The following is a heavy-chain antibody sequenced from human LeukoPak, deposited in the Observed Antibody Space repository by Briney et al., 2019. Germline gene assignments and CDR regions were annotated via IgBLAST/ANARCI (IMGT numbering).Heavy chain of an antibody. V-gene: IGHV4-39*07. D-gene: IGHD5-24*01. Sequence: SETLSLTCTVSGGSISSSSYYWGWIRQPPGKGLEWIGSIYYSGSTYYNPSLKSRVTISVDTSKNQFSLKLSSVTAADTAVYYCARDVRDGYNIPFDYWGQGTLVTVSS. J-gene: IGHJ4*02. CDR2: IYYSGST. CDR3: ARDVRDGYNIPFDY. CDR1: GGSISSSSYY.